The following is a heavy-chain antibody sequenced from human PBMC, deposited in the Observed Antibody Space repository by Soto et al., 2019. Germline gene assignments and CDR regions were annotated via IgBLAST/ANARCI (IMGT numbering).Heavy chain of an antibody. Sequence: SETLSLTCAVYGGSFSGYYWSWIRQPPGKGLEWIGEINHSGSTNYNPSLKSRVTISVDTSKNQFSLKLSSVTAADTAVYYCARGRTIAAAGINFDYWGQRTLVTVSS. CDR1: GGSFSGYY. CDR2: INHSGST. D-gene: IGHD6-13*01. V-gene: IGHV4-34*01. J-gene: IGHJ4*02. CDR3: ARGRTIAAAGINFDY.